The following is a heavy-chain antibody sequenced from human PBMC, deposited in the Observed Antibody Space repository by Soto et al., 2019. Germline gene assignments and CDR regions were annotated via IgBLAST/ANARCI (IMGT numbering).Heavy chain of an antibody. CDR3: ARQILTGYYIPYYFDY. J-gene: IGHJ4*02. D-gene: IGHD3-9*01. Sequence: SETLSLTCTVSGGSISSYYWSWIRQPPGKGLEWIGYIYYSGSTNYNPSLRSRVTISVDTSKNQFSLKLSSVTAADTAVYYCARQILTGYYIPYYFDYWGQGTLVT. CDR2: IYYSGST. V-gene: IGHV4-59*08. CDR1: GGSISSYY.